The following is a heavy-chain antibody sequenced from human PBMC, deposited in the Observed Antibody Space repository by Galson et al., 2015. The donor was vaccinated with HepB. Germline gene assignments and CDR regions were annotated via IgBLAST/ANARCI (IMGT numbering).Heavy chain of an antibody. J-gene: IGHJ4*02. V-gene: IGHV3-11*06. D-gene: IGHD6-13*01. CDR1: GSTFSDYY. CDR3: ARGGIAAAGNYPLDY. Sequence: SLRLSCAASGSTFSDYYMSWIRQAPGKGLEWVSYISSSSSYTNYADSVKGRFTISRDNAKNSLYLQMNSLRAEDTAVYYCARGGIAAAGNYPLDYWGQGTLVTVSS. CDR2: ISSSSSYT.